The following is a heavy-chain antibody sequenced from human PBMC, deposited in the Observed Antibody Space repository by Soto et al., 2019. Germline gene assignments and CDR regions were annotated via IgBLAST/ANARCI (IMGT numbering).Heavy chain of an antibody. J-gene: IGHJ5*02. D-gene: IGHD6-19*01. CDR3: ARVPSSGCRLRPQGWFDP. CDR1: GGSISSYY. CDR2: IYYSGST. V-gene: IGHV4-59*12. Sequence: PSETLSLTCTVSGGSISSYYWSWIRQPPGKGLEWIGYIYYSGSTNYNPSLKSRVTISVDTSKNQFSLKLSSVTAADTAVYYCARVPSSGCRLRPQGWFDPSGHGTLVTVSS.